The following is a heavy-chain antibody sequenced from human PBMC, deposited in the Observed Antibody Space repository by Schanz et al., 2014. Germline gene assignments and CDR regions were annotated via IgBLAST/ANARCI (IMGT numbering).Heavy chain of an antibody. J-gene: IGHJ5*02. Sequence: QVQLQESGPGLVKPSETLSLTCSVSGGSMSNHKWSWIRQPPGKGLEWIGHIYYSGSTNYNPSLPERVPMSLDPSGTHFSLKLFSVPAADTAVYYCARHGKYSSSWFDIWGQGALVIVSS. V-gene: IGHV4-59*08. CDR1: GGSMSNHK. D-gene: IGHD6-13*01. CDR2: IYYSGST. CDR3: ARHGKYSSSWFDI.